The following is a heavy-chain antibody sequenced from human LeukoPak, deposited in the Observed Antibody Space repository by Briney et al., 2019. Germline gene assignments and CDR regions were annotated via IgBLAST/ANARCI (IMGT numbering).Heavy chain of an antibody. CDR3: ARSITIFGVVLGVDAFDI. D-gene: IGHD3-3*01. V-gene: IGHV3-30*02. J-gene: IGHJ3*02. CDR1: GFTFSSYG. CDR2: IRYDGSNK. Sequence: GGSLRLSCAAPGFTFSSYGMHWVRQAPGKGLEWVAFIRYDGSNKYYADSVKGRFSISRDNSKNTLYLQMNSLRAEDTAVYYCARSITIFGVVLGVDAFDIWGQGTMVTVSS.